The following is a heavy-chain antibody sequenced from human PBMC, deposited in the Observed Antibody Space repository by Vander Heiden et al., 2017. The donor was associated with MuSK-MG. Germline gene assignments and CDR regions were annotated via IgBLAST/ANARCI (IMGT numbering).Heavy chain of an antibody. CDR1: GFTFSSYT. CDR2: LSTSSSFI. V-gene: IGHV3-21*01. Sequence: EVQLVESGGGLVKPGGSLRLSCAPSGFTFSSYTMNWVRQAPGKGLEWVSSLSTSSSFIYYADSVKGRFTISRDNAKNSLFLQMNRMRADDTAVYYCAILGGGNYWGYFDYWGQGTLVTVSS. J-gene: IGHJ4*02. CDR3: AILGGGNYWGYFDY. D-gene: IGHD3-16*01.